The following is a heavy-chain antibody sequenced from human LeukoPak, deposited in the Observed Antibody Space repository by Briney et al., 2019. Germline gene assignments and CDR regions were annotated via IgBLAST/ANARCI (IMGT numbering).Heavy chain of an antibody. V-gene: IGHV3-21*01. CDR2: ISSSSTYI. Sequence: GGSLRLSCAASGFTFRSFSMAWVRQAPGKGLEWVSSISSSSTYIYYADSMKGRFTTSRDNAENSLYLQMNSLRAEDTAVYYCAELGITMIGGVWGKGTTVTISS. CDR1: GFTFRSFS. D-gene: IGHD3-10*02. J-gene: IGHJ6*04. CDR3: AELGITMIGGV.